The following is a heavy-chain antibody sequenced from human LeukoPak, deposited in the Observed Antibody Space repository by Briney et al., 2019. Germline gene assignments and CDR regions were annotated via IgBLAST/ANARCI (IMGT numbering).Heavy chain of an antibody. D-gene: IGHD3-10*01. CDR2: ISSSSSFI. J-gene: IGHJ4*02. CDR1: RFTFNSYS. Sequence: GGSLRLSCAASRFTFNSYSMNWVRQAPGKGLEWVSSISSSSSFIYYADSLKGRFTISRDNAKNSLYLQMNSLRAEDTAVYYCARTYFGSGNTLVHWGQGTLVTVSS. CDR3: ARTYFGSGNTLVH. V-gene: IGHV3-21*01.